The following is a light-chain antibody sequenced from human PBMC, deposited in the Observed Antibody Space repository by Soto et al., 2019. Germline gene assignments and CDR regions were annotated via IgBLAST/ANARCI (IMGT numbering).Light chain of an antibody. J-gene: IGKJ1*01. CDR1: QSILYSSNNKNY. V-gene: IGKV4-1*01. CDR2: WAS. Sequence: DIVMTQSPDSLAVSLGERATINCKSSQSILYSSNNKNYLAWYQQKPGQPPKLLIYWASTRESGVPDRFSGSGSRTDFTLTISSLQTGDVAVYYCQQYYDAPQTFGQGTKVEIK. CDR3: QQYYDAPQT.